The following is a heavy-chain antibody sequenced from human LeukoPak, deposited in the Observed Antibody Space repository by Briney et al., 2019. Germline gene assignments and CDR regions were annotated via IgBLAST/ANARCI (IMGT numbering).Heavy chain of an antibody. J-gene: IGHJ5*02. CDR2: ISSSGST. CDR3: ARLDSSSWYWFDP. D-gene: IGHD6-13*01. CDR1: GDSISSGDYY. V-gene: IGHV4-61*02. Sequence: PSETLSLTCTVSGDSISSGDYYWSWIRQPAGEGLEWIGRISSSGSTNYNPSLKSRVTISVDTSKNQFSLKLSSVTAADTAVYYCARLDSSSWYWFDPWGQGTLVTVSS.